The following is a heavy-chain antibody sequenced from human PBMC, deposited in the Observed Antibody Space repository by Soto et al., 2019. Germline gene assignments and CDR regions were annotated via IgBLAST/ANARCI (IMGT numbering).Heavy chain of an antibody. D-gene: IGHD3-22*01. CDR1: GGTFSSYA. CDR3: ARDFTMIVVVQGTYYYGMDV. Sequence: SVKVSCKASGGTFSSYAISWVRQAPGQGLEWMGGIIPIFGTANYAQKFQGRVTITADESTSTAYMELSSLRSEDTAVYYCARDFTMIVVVQGTYYYGMDVWGQGTTVTVSS. V-gene: IGHV1-69*13. CDR2: IIPIFGTA. J-gene: IGHJ6*02.